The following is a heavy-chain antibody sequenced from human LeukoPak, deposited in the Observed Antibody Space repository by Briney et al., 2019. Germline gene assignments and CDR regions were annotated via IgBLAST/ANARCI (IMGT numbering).Heavy chain of an antibody. CDR3: ARLFDSSSWYGWFDP. CDR2: IYYSGST. CDR1: GGSISRYY. V-gene: IGHV4-59*08. J-gene: IGHJ5*02. Sequence: PSETLSLTCTVSGGSISRYYWSWIRQPAGKGLEWIGYIYYSGSTNYNPSLKSRVTISVDTSKNQFSLKLSSVTAADTAVYYCARLFDSSSWYGWFDPWGQGTLVTVSS. D-gene: IGHD6-13*01.